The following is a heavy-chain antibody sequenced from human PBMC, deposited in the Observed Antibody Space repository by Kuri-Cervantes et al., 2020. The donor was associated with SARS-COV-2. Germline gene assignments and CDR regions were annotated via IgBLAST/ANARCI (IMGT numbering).Heavy chain of an antibody. CDR1: GFTFSSYA. CDR2: ISSRGDST. Sequence: GESLKISCAASGFTFSSYAMGLVRQAPGKGLEWVSSISSRGDSTYYADSVRGRFTISRDNSKNTLYLQMNSLRADDTAVYYCAKNRRTVAAPFDYWGQGTLVTVSS. D-gene: IGHD4-23*01. V-gene: IGHV3-23*01. CDR3: AKNRRTVAAPFDY. J-gene: IGHJ4*02.